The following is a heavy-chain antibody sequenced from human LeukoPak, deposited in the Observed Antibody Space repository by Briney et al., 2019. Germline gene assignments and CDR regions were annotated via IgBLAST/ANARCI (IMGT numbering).Heavy chain of an antibody. D-gene: IGHD2-15*01. CDR2: IYTSGST. V-gene: IGHV4-61*02. CDR3: ARVGPYCSGGSCHDY. Sequence: SQTLSLTCTVSGGSISGGSYYWSWIRQLAGKGLEWIGRIYTSGSTNYNPSLKSRVTISVDTSKNQFSLKLSSVTAADTAVYYCARVGPYCSGGSCHDYWGQGTLVTVSS. J-gene: IGHJ4*02. CDR1: GGSISGGSYY.